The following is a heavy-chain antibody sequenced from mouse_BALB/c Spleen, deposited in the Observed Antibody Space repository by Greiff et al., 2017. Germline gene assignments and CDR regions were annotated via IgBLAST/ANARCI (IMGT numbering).Heavy chain of an antibody. V-gene: IGHV5-9-3*01. J-gene: IGHJ4*01. D-gene: IGHD1-2*01. CDR3: ARLLRLRNYAMDY. CDR1: GFTFSSYA. Sequence: EVKVEESGGGLVKPGGSLKLSCAASGFTFSSYAMSWVRQTPEKRLEWVATISSGGSYTYYPDSVKGRFTISRDNAKNTLYLQMSSLRSEDTAMYYCARLLRLRNYAMDYWGQGTSVTVSS. CDR2: ISSGGSYT.